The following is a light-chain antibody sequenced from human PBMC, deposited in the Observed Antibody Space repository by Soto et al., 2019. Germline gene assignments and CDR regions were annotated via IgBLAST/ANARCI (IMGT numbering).Light chain of an antibody. V-gene: IGKV1-5*03. Sequence: DIQMTQSPSTLSASVGDRVTITCRASQSISNSLAWYQQKPGKAPNLLIYKASSLESGVPSRFSGSGSGTEFTLTISSLQPDDVATYYCRQYVSYPVTLGGGTKVEMK. J-gene: IGKJ4*01. CDR2: KAS. CDR1: QSISNS. CDR3: RQYVSYPVT.